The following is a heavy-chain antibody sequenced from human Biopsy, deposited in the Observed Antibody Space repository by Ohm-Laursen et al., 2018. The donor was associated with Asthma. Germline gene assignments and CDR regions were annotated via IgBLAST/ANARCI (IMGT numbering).Heavy chain of an antibody. CDR1: GFTVTTHY. CDR3: ARQPIAEPGTTFYYYYGMDV. J-gene: IGHJ6*02. V-gene: IGHV3-53*01. Sequence: SLRLSCAATGFTVTTHYMSWVRQAPGKGLEWVSVIYSGGSTYYADSVKGRFTISRDSSKNTLFLQMDSLRAEDTAVYYCARQPIAEPGTTFYYYYGMDVWGQGTTVTVS. D-gene: IGHD6-13*01. CDR2: IYSGGST.